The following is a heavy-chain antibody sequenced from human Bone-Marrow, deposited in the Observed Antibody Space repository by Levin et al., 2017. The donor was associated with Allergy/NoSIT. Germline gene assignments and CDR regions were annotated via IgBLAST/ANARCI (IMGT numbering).Heavy chain of an antibody. J-gene: IGHJ6*02. V-gene: IGHV3-30-3*01. CDR3: ARSIPAFGLPVRAGGMDV. CDR2: ISYDGNYK. Sequence: GGSLRLSCAASGFTFSSYSIHCVRQAPGKGLEWVATISYDGNYKYYADSEKGRFTISRDNSKNTLFLQMNSLRAEDTAVYYCARSIPAFGLPVRAGGMDVWGQGTTVTVSS. CDR1: GFTFSSYS. D-gene: IGHD3-16*01.